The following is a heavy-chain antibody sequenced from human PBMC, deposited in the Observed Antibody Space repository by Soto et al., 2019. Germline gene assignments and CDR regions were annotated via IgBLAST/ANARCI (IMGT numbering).Heavy chain of an antibody. V-gene: IGHV4-59*01. CDR1: GGSISSYY. D-gene: IGHD6-19*01. CDR3: AREFPISSGWCLGFDY. CDR2: IYYSGRT. J-gene: IGHJ4*02. Sequence: SETLTLTCTVSGGSISSYYWSWIRLPPGKGLEWIGYIYYSGRTKYNPSLKSRVTISVDKTNNQFSLKLSSVTAADTAVYYCAREFPISSGWCLGFDYWGQGTLVTVSS.